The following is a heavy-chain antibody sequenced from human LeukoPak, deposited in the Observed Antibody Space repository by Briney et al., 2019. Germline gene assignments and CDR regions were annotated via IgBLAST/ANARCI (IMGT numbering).Heavy chain of an antibody. CDR1: GFTFSDYY. V-gene: IGHV3-11*06. J-gene: IGHJ4*02. CDR2: ISSSSSYT. Sequence: AGGSLRLSCAASGFTFSDYYMSWLRQAPGKGLEWVSYISSSSSYTNYADSVKSRFTISRDNAKNSLYLQMNSLRAEDTAVYYCARAGNSWLQLWSGGVFDYWGQGTLVTVSS. D-gene: IGHD5-18*01. CDR3: ARAGNSWLQLWSGGVFDY.